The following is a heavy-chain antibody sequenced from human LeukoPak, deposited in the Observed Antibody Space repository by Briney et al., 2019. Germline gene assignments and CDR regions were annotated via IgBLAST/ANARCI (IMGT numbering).Heavy chain of an antibody. CDR3: ARDRATVTTGYFDY. CDR1: GFTFDDYG. V-gene: IGHV3-20*04. D-gene: IGHD4-17*01. J-gene: IGHJ4*02. CDR2: INWNGGST. Sequence: PGGSLRLSCAASGFTFDDYGMSWVRQAPGKGLEWVSGINWNGGSTGYADSVKGRFTISRDNAKNSLYLQMNSLRAEDTALYYCARDRATVTTGYFDYWGQGTLVAVSS.